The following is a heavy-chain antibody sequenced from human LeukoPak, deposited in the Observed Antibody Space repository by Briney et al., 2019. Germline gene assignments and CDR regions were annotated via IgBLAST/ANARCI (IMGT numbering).Heavy chain of an antibody. J-gene: IGHJ3*02. D-gene: IGHD3-22*01. CDR3: AKGLLFTIIVVVNADAFDI. V-gene: IGHV3-11*05. CDR2: ISSSGSYT. CDR1: GFTFSDYY. Sequence: GGSLRLSCAASGFTFSDYYMSWIRQAPGKGLEWVSYISSSGSYTNYADSVKGRFTISRDNAKNSLYLQMNSLRAEDTAVYYCAKGLLFTIIVVVNADAFDIWGQGTMVTVTS.